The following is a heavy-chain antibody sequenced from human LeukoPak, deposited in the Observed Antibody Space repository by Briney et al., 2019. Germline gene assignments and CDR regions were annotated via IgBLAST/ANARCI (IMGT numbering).Heavy chain of an antibody. CDR1: GGSISSGGYS. Sequence: SETLSLTCAVSGGSISSGGYSWSWIRQPPGKGLEWIGEINHSGSTNYNPSLKSRVTISVDTSKNQFSLKLSSVTAADTAVYYCARGSRTPAYDSSGWSLSFDPWGQGTLVTVSS. J-gene: IGHJ5*02. CDR2: INHSGST. V-gene: IGHV4-34*01. CDR3: ARGSRTPAYDSSGWSLSFDP. D-gene: IGHD3-22*01.